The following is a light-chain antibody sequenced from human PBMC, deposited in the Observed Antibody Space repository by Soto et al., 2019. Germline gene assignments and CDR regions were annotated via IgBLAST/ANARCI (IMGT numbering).Light chain of an antibody. CDR3: QQYGSSPGT. Sequence: DIVLTQSAASLSLFPGEGGTLXCRASQSSFSDLDWYQQRTGEAPRRLIYGASTRAPGSPARFSGSGSGTAFTLPISRLEPEDFAVYYGQQYGSSPGTFGQGTKVDIK. J-gene: IGKJ1*01. V-gene: IGKV3-20*01. CDR1: QSSFSD. CDR2: GAS.